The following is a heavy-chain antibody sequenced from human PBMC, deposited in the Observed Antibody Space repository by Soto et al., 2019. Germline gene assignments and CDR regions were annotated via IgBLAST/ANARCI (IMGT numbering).Heavy chain of an antibody. Sequence: GASVKVSCKASGYTFTSYAMHWVRQAPGQRLEWMGWINAGNGNTKYSQKFQGRVTITRDNSKNTVSLHMNSLRAEDTALYYCAKDRPRRTSGYFFDYWGQGTPVTVSS. CDR2: INAGNGNT. CDR1: GYTFTSYA. D-gene: IGHD1-1*01. V-gene: IGHV1-3*01. CDR3: AKDRPRRTSGYFFDY. J-gene: IGHJ4*02.